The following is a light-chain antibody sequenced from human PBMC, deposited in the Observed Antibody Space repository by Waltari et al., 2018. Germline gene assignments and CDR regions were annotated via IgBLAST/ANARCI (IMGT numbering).Light chain of an antibody. CDR3: CSYASDITLV. J-gene: IGLJ3*02. CDR2: EVN. Sequence: QSALSQPASVSGSPGQSITISCPGTRSAVGSYNLFSWYQQHPGKSPQLIIFEVNKRPSGVSNRFSGSKSGNTASLTISGLQPEDEADYYCCSYASDITLVFGGGTKLTVL. V-gene: IGLV2-23*02. CDR1: RSAVGSYNL.